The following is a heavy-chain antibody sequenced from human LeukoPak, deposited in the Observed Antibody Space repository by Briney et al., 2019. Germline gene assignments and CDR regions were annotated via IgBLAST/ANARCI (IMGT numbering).Heavy chain of an antibody. CDR3: ARHECGGSCYPEDY. V-gene: IGHV4-59*08. Sequence: SETLPLTCTVSGGSISNYYWSWIRQSPGKGLEWIGYIYYTGNTNYNPSLESRVIISVDTSKNQFSLKLSSVTAADTAVYYCARHECGGSCYPEDYWGQGTLVTVSS. D-gene: IGHD2-15*01. CDR1: GGSISNYY. J-gene: IGHJ4*02. CDR2: IYYTGNT.